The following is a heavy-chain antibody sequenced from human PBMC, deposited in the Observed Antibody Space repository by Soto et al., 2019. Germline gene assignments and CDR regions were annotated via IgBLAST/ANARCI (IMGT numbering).Heavy chain of an antibody. Sequence: PGEPLKISSKGSGYSFTSYWIGWVRKMPGKGLEWMGLIYPGHSHTRSSPSFQGQVTISADKSISTAYLQWSSLKASDTAMYYCARQKSVAVAGTWYYYYGMDVWGQGTTVTVSS. J-gene: IGHJ6*02. V-gene: IGHV5-51*01. CDR2: IYPGHSHT. D-gene: IGHD6-19*01. CDR3: ARQKSVAVAGTWYYYYGMDV. CDR1: GYSFTSYW.